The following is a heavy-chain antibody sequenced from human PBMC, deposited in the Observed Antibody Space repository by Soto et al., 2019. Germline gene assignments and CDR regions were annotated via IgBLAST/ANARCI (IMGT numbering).Heavy chain of an antibody. V-gene: IGHV5-51*01. D-gene: IGHD3-10*01. CDR2: IYPGDSGT. CDR3: ARHGPTMVRGIVTAAFDI. Sequence: PGESLKISCKGSGYSFTSYWIGWVRQMPGKGLEWMGIIYPGDSGTRYSPSFQGQVTISADKSISTAYLQWSSLKASDTAMYYCARHGPTMVRGIVTAAFDIWGQGTMVTVSS. CDR1: GYSFTSYW. J-gene: IGHJ3*02.